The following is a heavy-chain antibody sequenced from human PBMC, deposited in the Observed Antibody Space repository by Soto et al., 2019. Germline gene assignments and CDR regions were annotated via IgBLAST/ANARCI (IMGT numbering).Heavy chain of an antibody. V-gene: IGHV1-69*01. J-gene: IGHJ4*02. CDR1: GGTFSRYA. D-gene: IGHD3-22*01. CDR2: VIPLLGKA. CDR3: AKDGTLYDSSGYYYLY. Sequence: QVQLVQSGAEVKKPGSSVKVSCKASGGTFSRYAISWVRQAPGQGLEWMGGVIPLLGKANYAQKFQGRVTITADESMSTAYMELSSLRSEVTAVYYCAKDGTLYDSSGYYYLYWGQGTLVTVSS.